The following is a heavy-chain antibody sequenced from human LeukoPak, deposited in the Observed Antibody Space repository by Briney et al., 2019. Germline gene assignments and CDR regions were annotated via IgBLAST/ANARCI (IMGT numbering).Heavy chain of an antibody. V-gene: IGHV1-69*05. J-gene: IGHJ6*03. CDR1: GGTFSSYA. D-gene: IGHD2-15*01. CDR2: IIPIFGTA. CDR3: ASLYCSGGSCYPGYYYMDV. Sequence: SVKVSCKASGGTFSSYAISWVRQAPGQGLDWMGGIIPIFGTANYAQKFQGRVTNTTDESTSTAYMELSSLRSEDTAVYYCASLYCSGGSCYPGYYYMDVWGKGTTVTVSS.